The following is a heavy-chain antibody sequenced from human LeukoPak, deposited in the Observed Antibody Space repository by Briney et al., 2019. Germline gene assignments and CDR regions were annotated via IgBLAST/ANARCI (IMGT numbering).Heavy chain of an antibody. J-gene: IGHJ6*03. CDR1: GYTFTGCY. Sequence: ASVKVSCKASGYTFTGCYMHWVRQAPGQGLEWMGWINPNSGGTNYAQEFQGRVTMTGDTSISTAYMELSRLRSDDTAVYYCARGDLYYYYYMDVWGKGTTVTVSS. CDR2: INPNSGGT. CDR3: ARGDLYYYYYMDV. D-gene: IGHD3-16*01. V-gene: IGHV1-2*02.